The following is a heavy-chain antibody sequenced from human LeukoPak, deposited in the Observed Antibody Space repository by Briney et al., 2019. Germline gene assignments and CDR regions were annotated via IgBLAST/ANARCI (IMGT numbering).Heavy chain of an antibody. D-gene: IGHD5-24*01. V-gene: IGHV3-30*02. CDR3: AKDVRDGYNYFDY. CDR1: GFTFNTYG. Sequence: GGSLRLSCAASGFTFNTYGMHWVRQAPGKGLEWVAFIRYDDTPQFYADSVKGRFTISRDVSKHTLYLQMNRLRSDDTAMYYCAKDVRDGYNYFDYWGQGTLVTVSS. CDR2: IRYDDTPQ. J-gene: IGHJ4*02.